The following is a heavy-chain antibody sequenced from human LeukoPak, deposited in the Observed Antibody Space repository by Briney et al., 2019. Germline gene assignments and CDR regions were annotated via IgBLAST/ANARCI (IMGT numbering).Heavy chain of an antibody. CDR1: GFNFGDWS. CDR2: ISSSSTYT. Sequence: GGSLRLSCAASGFNFGDWSMNWVRQAPGKGLEWVSSISSSSTYTYYADSVKGRFTISRDNAKNSLYLQMNSLRAEDTAVYYCAREGGNWFDPWGQGTLVTVSS. D-gene: IGHD1-26*01. CDR3: AREGGNWFDP. V-gene: IGHV3-21*01. J-gene: IGHJ5*02.